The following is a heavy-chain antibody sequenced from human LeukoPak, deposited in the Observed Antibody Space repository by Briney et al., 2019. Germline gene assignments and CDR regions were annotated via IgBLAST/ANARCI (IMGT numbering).Heavy chain of an antibody. CDR3: ARAKGAAARFDP. Sequence: PETLSLTCTVSGGSVSSGSYYWSWIRQPPGKGLEWIGYIYYSGSTNYNPSLKSRVTISVDTSKNQFSLKLSSVTAADTAVYYCARAKGAAARFDPWGQGTLVTVSS. D-gene: IGHD2-2*01. CDR2: IYYSGST. V-gene: IGHV4-61*01. CDR1: GGSVSSGSYY. J-gene: IGHJ5*02.